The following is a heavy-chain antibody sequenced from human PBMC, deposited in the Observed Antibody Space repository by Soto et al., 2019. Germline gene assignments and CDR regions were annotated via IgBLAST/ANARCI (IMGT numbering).Heavy chain of an antibody. V-gene: IGHV1-24*01. D-gene: IGHD2-2*01. J-gene: IGHJ4*02. CDR3: ATAPSSIVVVPAAPDY. Sequence: ASVKVSCTVSGYTLTELSMHWVRQAPGKGLEWMGGFDPEDGETIYAQKFQGRVTMTEDTSTDTAYMELSSLRSEDTAVYYCATAPSSIVVVPAAPDYWGQGTLVTVSS. CDR1: GYTLTELS. CDR2: FDPEDGET.